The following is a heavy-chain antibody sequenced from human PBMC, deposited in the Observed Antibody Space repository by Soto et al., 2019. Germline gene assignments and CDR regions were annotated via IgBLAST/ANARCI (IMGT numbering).Heavy chain of an antibody. D-gene: IGHD2-2*01. Sequence: ASVKVSCKTSGYTFNTYGVTWVRQAPGQGLEWIGWISTYNGDTNYAQSVQGRVTMTTDTSTSTAYMDLGSLRSDDTAVYYCVRDRCSRNTCSGTARYKWFDPWGQGTLVTVSS. CDR1: GYTFNTYG. J-gene: IGHJ5*02. CDR3: VRDRCSRNTCSGTARYKWFDP. CDR2: ISTYNGDT. V-gene: IGHV1-18*01.